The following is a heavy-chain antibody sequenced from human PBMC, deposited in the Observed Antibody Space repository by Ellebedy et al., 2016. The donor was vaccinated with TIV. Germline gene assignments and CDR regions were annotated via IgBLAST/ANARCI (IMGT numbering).Heavy chain of an antibody. CDR3: AREGIPPAANHGNFDYYGIDV. CDR2: IFPEDSEA. Sequence: GESLKISCQASGYTFTNYWIGWVRQMPGKGLEWVGIIFPEDSEARYNPSFQGQVTMSADKSISTVYLQLDSLKASDPAIYFCAREGIPPAANHGNFDYYGIDVWGQGTTVTVSS. CDR1: GYTFTNYW. D-gene: IGHD1-14*01. V-gene: IGHV5-51*01. J-gene: IGHJ6*02.